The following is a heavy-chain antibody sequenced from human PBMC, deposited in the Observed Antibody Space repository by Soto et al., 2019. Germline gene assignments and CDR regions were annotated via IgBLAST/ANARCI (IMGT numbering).Heavy chain of an antibody. CDR3: AAVWSGSKPGENLFAP. CDR2: IYYSGST. J-gene: IGHJ5*02. CDR1: GGSISSYY. V-gene: IGHV4-59*01. D-gene: IGHD3-3*01. Sequence: SETLSRTCTVSGGSISSYYWSCIRQPPWKGLEWIVYIYYSGSTNYNPSLKSRVTISVDTSKNQFSLKLSSVTAADTAVYYCAAVWSGSKPGENLFAPWAQGTMVTVSS.